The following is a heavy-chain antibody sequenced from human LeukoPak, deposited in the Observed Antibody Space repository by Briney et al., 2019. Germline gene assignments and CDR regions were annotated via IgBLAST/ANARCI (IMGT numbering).Heavy chain of an antibody. CDR2: IFPSGGEI. V-gene: IGHV3-23*01. D-gene: IGHD2-15*01. J-gene: IGHJ4*02. CDR3: ARSFTSVVALDY. Sequence: GGSLRLSCAASGFTFSTFAMIWVRQPPGKGLEWVSSIFPSGGEIHYADSVRGRFTISRDNAKNTLYLQMNSLRAEDTAVYYCARSFTSVVALDYWGQGTLVTVSS. CDR1: GFTFSTFA.